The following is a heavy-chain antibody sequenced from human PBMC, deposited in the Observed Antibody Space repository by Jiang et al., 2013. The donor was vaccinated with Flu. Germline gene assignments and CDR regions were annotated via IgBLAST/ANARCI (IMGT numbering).Heavy chain of an antibody. J-gene: IGHJ4*02. CDR2: IIPILGIA. CDR1: GGTFSSYT. CDR3: ARDSVWFGELLHPRLYYFDY. Sequence: GAEVKKPGSSVKVSCKASGGTFSSYTISWVRQAPGQGLEWMGRIIPILGIANYAQKFQGRVTMTRDTSTSTVYMELSSLRSEDTAVYYCARDSVWFGELLHPRLYYFDYWGQGTLVTVSS. D-gene: IGHD3-10*01. V-gene: IGHV1-69*04.